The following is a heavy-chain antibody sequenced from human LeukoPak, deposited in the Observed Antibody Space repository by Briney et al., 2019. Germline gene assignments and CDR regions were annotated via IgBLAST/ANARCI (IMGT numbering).Heavy chain of an antibody. D-gene: IGHD3-22*01. V-gene: IGHV4-4*02. Sequence: PSGTLSLTCAVSGGSISSSSWWSWVRQPPGKGLEWIGEIYHSGSTNYNPSLKSRVTISVDKSKSQFSLKLSSVTAADTAVYYCARDAGDYYDSSGYFTHWGQGTLVTVSS. CDR1: GGSISSSSW. CDR3: ARDAGDYYDSSGYFTH. CDR2: IYHSGST. J-gene: IGHJ4*02.